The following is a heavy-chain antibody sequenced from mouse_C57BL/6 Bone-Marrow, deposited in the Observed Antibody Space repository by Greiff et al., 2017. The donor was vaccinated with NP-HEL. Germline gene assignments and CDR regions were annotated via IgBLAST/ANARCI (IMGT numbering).Heavy chain of an antibody. CDR2: ISYDGSN. CDR1: GYSITSGYY. D-gene: IGHD2-3*01. Sequence: EVQLQQSGPGLVKPSQSLSLTCSVTGYSITSGYYWNWIRQFPGNKLEWMGYISYDGSNNYNPSLKNRISITRDTSKNQFVLKLNSVTTEDTATYYCARDDGYWYFDVWGTGTTVTVSS. J-gene: IGHJ1*03. V-gene: IGHV3-6*01. CDR3: ARDDGYWYFDV.